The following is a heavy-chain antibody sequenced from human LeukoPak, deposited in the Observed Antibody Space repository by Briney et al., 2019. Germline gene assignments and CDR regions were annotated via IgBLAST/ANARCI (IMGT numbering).Heavy chain of an antibody. Sequence: ASVKVSCKASGYTFTSYDINWVRQATGQGLEWMGWMNPNSGNTGYAQKFQGRVTMTRNTSISTAYMELSSLRSEDTAVYYCARGPLRYFDWSSKYDAFDIWGQGTMVTVSS. D-gene: IGHD3-9*01. J-gene: IGHJ3*02. CDR1: GYTFTSYD. V-gene: IGHV1-8*01. CDR3: ARGPLRYFDWSSKYDAFDI. CDR2: MNPNSGNT.